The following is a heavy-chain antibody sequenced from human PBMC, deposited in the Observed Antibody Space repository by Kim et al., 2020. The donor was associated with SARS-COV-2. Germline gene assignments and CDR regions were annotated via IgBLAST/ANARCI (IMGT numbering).Heavy chain of an antibody. CDR2: IYYSGST. CDR1: GGSISSGDYY. Sequence: SETLSLTCTVSGGSISSGDYYWSWIRQPPGKGLEWIGYIYYSGSTYYNPSLKSRVTISVDTSKNQFSLKLSSVTAADTAVYYCARAEGLVGYFDLWCRGTLVTVSS. CDR3: ARAEGLVGYFDL. D-gene: IGHD4-17*01. J-gene: IGHJ2*01. V-gene: IGHV4-30-4*01.